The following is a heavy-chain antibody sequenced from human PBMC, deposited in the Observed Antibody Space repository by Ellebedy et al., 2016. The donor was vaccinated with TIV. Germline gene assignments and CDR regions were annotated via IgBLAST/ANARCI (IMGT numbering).Heavy chain of an antibody. CDR2: IKEDGSAK. CDR3: ANALNGDLCTY. V-gene: IGHV3-7*03. Sequence: GESLKISCAASGFTFADYWMTWVRQAPGKGLEWLANIKEDGSAKRYADSVNGRFTISRDNAKGSVYLQMNSLRADDTAMYYCANALNGDLCTYWGQGALVTVSS. CDR1: GFTFADYW. J-gene: IGHJ4*02. D-gene: IGHD3-10*01.